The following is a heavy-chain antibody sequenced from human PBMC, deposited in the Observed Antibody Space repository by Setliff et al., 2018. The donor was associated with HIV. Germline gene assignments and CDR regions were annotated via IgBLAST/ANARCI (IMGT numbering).Heavy chain of an antibody. Sequence: GASVKVSCKASGYTFTNYYMHWVRQARGQGLEWMGWINPNSGGTNYAQKFQGRVTMTRDTSISTAYMELRRLRSDDTAVYYCATDDYNGDSFDNWGQGTLVTVS. CDR3: ATDDYNGDSFDN. D-gene: IGHD4-4*01. CDR2: INPNSGGT. CDR1: GYTFTNYY. J-gene: IGHJ4*02. V-gene: IGHV1-2*02.